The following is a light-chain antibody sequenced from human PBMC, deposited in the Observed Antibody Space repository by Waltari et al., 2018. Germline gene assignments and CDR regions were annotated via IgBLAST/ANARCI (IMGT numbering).Light chain of an antibody. Sequence: QAVVTQEPSLTVSPGGTVTLTCGSTTGPVTSAHYPYGFQQMPGHAPRTRVFDKSYRHSWTPARVSGSLLGGKAAQTLSGAQPEDEAEYYCLLSYNGARSVFGGGTKLTVL. CDR1: TGPVTSAHY. V-gene: IGLV7-46*01. CDR2: DKS. CDR3: LLSYNGARSV. J-gene: IGLJ3*02.